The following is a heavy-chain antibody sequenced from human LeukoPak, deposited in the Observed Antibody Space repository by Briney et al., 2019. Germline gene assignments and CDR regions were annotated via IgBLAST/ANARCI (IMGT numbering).Heavy chain of an antibody. D-gene: IGHD4-17*01. CDR3: ARTNYGDYYYYGMDV. CDR2: IYPGDSDT. Sequence: GESLKISCKGSGYSFTSYWIGWVRQMPGKGLECMGIIYPGDSDTRYSPSFQGQVTISADKSISTAYLQWSSLKASDTAMYYCARTNYGDYYYYGMDVWGQGTTVTVSS. V-gene: IGHV5-51*01. CDR1: GYSFTSYW. J-gene: IGHJ6*02.